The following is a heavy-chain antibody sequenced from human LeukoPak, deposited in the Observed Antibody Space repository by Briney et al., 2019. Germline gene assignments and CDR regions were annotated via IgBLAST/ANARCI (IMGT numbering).Heavy chain of an antibody. CDR3: ARGASVWFGEYYDYVWGSYRYPPLDY. V-gene: IGHV4-4*02. CDR1: GGSISSSNW. J-gene: IGHJ4*02. D-gene: IGHD3-16*02. Sequence: SETLSLTCAVSGGSISSSNWWSWVRQPPGKGLEWIGEIYHSGSTNYNPSPKSRVTISVKKSKYLFSLKLSSVTAADTAVYYCARGASVWFGEYYDYVWGSYRYPPLDYWGQGTLVTVSS. CDR2: IYHSGST.